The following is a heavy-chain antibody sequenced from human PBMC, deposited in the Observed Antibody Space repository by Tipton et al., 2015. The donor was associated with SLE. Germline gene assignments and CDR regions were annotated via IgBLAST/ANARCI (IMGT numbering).Heavy chain of an antibody. J-gene: IGHJ4*02. CDR3: ARRIRGGAGGYYFDY. V-gene: IGHV4-39*07. D-gene: IGHD3-16*01. Sequence: TLSLTCTVSGGSISSSSYYWGWIRQPPGKGLEWIGSIYYSGSTYYNPSLKSRVTISVVTSKSQFSLKLSSVTAADTAVYYCARRIRGGAGGYYFDYWGQGTLVTVSS. CDR1: GGSISSSSYY. CDR2: IYYSGST.